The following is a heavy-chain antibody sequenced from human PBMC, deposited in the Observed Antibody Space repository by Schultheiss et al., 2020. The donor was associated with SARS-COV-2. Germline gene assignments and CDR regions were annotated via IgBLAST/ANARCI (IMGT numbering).Heavy chain of an antibody. CDR2: VSTYNGNT. CDR1: GYTFTDYN. J-gene: IGHJ6*02. Sequence: ASVKVSCKASGYTFTDYNINWVRQAPGQGLEWMGWVSTYNGNTNFEQNFQGRVTLTTDTSTSTAYMELRSLRSDDTDVYYCATGPALIAAAGSWSVWGQGTTVTVSS. CDR3: ATGPALIAAAGSWSV. V-gene: IGHV1-18*04. D-gene: IGHD6-13*01.